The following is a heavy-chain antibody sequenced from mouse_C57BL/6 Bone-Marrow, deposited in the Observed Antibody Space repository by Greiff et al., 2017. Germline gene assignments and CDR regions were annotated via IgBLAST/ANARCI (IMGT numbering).Heavy chain of an antibody. V-gene: IGHV5-12*01. CDR3: ARGWLLHAMDY. D-gene: IGHD2-3*01. CDR1: GFTFSDYY. Sequence: EVKLVESGGGLVQPGGSLKLSCAASGFTFSDYYMYWVRQTPEKRLEWVAYISNGGGITYYPDTVKGRFTISRDNAKNTLYLQMSRLKSEDTAMYYCARGWLLHAMDYWGQGTSVTVSS. CDR2: ISNGGGIT. J-gene: IGHJ4*01.